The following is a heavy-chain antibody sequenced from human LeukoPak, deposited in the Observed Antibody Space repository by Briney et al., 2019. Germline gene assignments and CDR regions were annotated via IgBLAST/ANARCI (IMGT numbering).Heavy chain of an antibody. CDR2: IYTSGST. CDR1: GGSISSGSYY. CDR3: ARVRLWFGELPRAYFDY. J-gene: IGHJ4*02. Sequence: PSETLYLTFTVSGGSISSGSYYWSWIRQPAGKGLEWIGRIYTSGSTNYNPSLKSRVTISVDTSKNQFSLKLSSVTAADTAVYYCARVRLWFGELPRAYFDYWGQGTLVTVSS. D-gene: IGHD3-10*01. V-gene: IGHV4-61*02.